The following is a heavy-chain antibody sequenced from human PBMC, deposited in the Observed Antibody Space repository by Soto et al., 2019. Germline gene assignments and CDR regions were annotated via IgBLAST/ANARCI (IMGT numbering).Heavy chain of an antibody. CDR3: AKDSAVSGGVIPPNPTKGGFDP. CDR2: ISWDGGST. D-gene: IGHD3-10*01. Sequence: EVQLVESGGVVVQPGGSLRLSCAASGFTFDDYTMHWVRQAQGKGLEWVSLISWDGGSTYYADSVKGRFTISRDNSKNSLYLQMNSLRTEDTALYYCAKDSAVSGGVIPPNPTKGGFDPWGQGTLVTVSS. V-gene: IGHV3-43*01. CDR1: GFTFDDYT. J-gene: IGHJ5*02.